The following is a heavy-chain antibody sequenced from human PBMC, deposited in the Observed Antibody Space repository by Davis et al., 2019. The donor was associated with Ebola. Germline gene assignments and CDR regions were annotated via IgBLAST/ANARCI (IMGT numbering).Heavy chain of an antibody. J-gene: IGHJ4*02. Sequence: ASVKVSCKVSGYTLTELSMHWVRQAPGKGLEWMGGFDPEDGETIYAQKFQGRVTITADESTSTAYMELSSLRSEDTAVYYCARDRPNYGSGSYFDYWGQGTLVTVSS. CDR3: ARDRPNYGSGSYFDY. V-gene: IGHV1-24*01. D-gene: IGHD3-10*01. CDR2: FDPEDGET. CDR1: GYTLTELS.